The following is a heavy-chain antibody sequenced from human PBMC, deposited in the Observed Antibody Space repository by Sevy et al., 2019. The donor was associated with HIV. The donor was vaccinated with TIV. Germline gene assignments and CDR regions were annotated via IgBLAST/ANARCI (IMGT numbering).Heavy chain of an antibody. J-gene: IGHJ6*02. Sequence: SLRLSCAASGFTFNSYWMSWVRQAPGKGLEWVANIKQDGSEKYYVDSVKGRFTISRDNSQNSLFLQMNTLRAEDTAVYYCAREGSPYDTYYYYYGMDVWGQGTTVTVSS. CDR1: GFTFNSYW. CDR3: AREGSPYDTYYYYYGMDV. CDR2: IKQDGSEK. D-gene: IGHD5-12*01. V-gene: IGHV3-7*01.